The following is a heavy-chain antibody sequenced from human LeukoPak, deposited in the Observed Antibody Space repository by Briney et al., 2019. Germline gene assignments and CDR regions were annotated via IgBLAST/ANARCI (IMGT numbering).Heavy chain of an antibody. D-gene: IGHD1-26*01. J-gene: IGHJ4*02. CDR2: INHSGST. Sequence: PSETLSLTCAVYGGSFSGYYWSWIRQPPGKGLEWIGEINHSGSTNYNPSLKSRVTISVDTSKNQFSLKLSSVTAADTAVYYCARGGGGEEVGATTLDYWGQGTLVTVSS. CDR1: GGSFSGYY. CDR3: ARGGGGEEVGATTLDY. V-gene: IGHV4-34*01.